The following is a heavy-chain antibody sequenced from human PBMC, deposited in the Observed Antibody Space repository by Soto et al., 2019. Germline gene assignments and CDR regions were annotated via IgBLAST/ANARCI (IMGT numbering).Heavy chain of an antibody. Sequence: GGSLRLSCAASGFTFSNACMNWVRQAPGKGLEWVGRIKSKTDGGTTDYAAPVKGRFTISRDDSKNTLYLQMNSLKTEDTAVYYCTTVERGYDFWSGYNYYFDYWGQGTLVTVSS. D-gene: IGHD3-3*01. V-gene: IGHV3-15*07. J-gene: IGHJ4*02. CDR3: TTVERGYDFWSGYNYYFDY. CDR1: GFTFSNAC. CDR2: IKSKTDGGTT.